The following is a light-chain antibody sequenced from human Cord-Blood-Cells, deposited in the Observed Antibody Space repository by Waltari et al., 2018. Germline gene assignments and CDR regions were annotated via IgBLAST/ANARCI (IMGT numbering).Light chain of an antibody. CDR3: QSYDSSNSWV. Sequence: NFMLTQPHSVSESPGKTVTISCTRSSGSIASNYVQWYQQRPGSSTTTVIYEDNQRPSGVPDRFSGSIDSSSNSASLTISGLKTEDEADYYCQSYDSSNSWVFGGGTKLTVL. CDR1: SGSIASNY. J-gene: IGLJ3*02. V-gene: IGLV6-57*01. CDR2: EDN.